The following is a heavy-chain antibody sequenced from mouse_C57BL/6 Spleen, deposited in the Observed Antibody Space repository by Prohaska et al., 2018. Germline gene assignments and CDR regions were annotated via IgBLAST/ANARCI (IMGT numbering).Heavy chain of an antibody. CDR2: IRLKSDNYAT. J-gene: IGHJ4*01. Sequence: EVTLEESGGGLVQPGGSMKLSCVASGFTFSNYWMNWVRQSPEKGLEWVAQIRLKSDNYATHYAESVKGRFTISRDDSKSSVYLQMNNLRAEDTGIYYCTVGGYDHYYAMDYWGQGTSVTVSS. CDR1: GFTFSNYW. D-gene: IGHD2-2*01. V-gene: IGHV6-3*01. CDR3: TVGGYDHYYAMDY.